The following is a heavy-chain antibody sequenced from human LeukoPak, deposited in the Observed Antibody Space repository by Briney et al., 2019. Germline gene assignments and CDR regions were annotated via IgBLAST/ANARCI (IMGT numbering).Heavy chain of an antibody. D-gene: IGHD2-8*02. J-gene: IGHJ4*02. CDR2: TNTDESST. V-gene: IGHV3-74*01. CDR1: GFTLGNYW. Sequence: QPGGSLRLSCAASGFTLGNYWMHWVRQAPGKGLVWVSHTNTDESSTNYADSVKGRFTISRDNAKNTLYLQMNSLRAEDTAVYYCARDLTYCTGGTCHPSPIDYWGQGTLVTVSS. CDR3: ARDLTYCTGGTCHPSPIDY.